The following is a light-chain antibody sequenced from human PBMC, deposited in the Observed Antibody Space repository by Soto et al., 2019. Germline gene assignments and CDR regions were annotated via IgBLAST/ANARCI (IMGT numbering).Light chain of an antibody. CDR2: EVN. CDR3: RSYTSSSTWL. V-gene: IGLV2-14*01. CDR1: SSDVGGYNY. J-gene: IGLJ3*02. Sequence: QSALTQPASVSGSPGQSITISCTGTSSDVGGYNYVSWYQQPPGKAPKLMIYEVNNRPSGVSHRFSGSKSGNTASLTISGLQAEDEADYYCRSYTSSSTWLFGGGTKLTVL.